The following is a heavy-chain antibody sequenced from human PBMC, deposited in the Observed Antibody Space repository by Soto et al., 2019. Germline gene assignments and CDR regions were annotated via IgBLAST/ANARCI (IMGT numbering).Heavy chain of an antibody. Sequence: HGESLKISCKVSGNSFTTYWIGWVRQMPGKGLEWMGMIYPSDSDSRYSPSFQGQVTISADKSISTAYLQWASLKASDTAMYYCAGLRDGYNLAYWGQGTLVTVS. CDR1: GNSFTTYW. CDR3: AGLRDGYNLAY. CDR2: IYPSDSDS. D-gene: IGHD5-12*01. J-gene: IGHJ4*02. V-gene: IGHV5-51*01.